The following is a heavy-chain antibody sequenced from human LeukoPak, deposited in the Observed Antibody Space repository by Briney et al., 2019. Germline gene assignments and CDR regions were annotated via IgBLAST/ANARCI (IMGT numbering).Heavy chain of an antibody. CDR2: INHSGST. J-gene: IGHJ4*02. V-gene: IGHV4-34*01. Sequence: PSETLSLTCAVYGGSFSGYYWSWIRQPPGKGLEWIGEINHSGSTNYNPSLKSRVTISVDTSKNQFSLKLSFVTAEDTALYYCASRVRGETYIAVFDYWGQGTVVTVSS. CDR3: ASRVRGETYIAVFDY. CDR1: GGSFSGYY. D-gene: IGHD2-21*01.